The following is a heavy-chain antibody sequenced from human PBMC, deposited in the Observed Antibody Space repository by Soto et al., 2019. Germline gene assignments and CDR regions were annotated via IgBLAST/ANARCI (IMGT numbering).Heavy chain of an antibody. J-gene: IGHJ4*02. Sequence: PGGSLRLSCAASGFTFSSYAMHWVRQAPGKGLEWVAVISYDGSNKYYADSVKGRFTISRDNSKNTLYLQMNSLRAEDTAVYYCARPRDGYNYGIDYWGQGTLVTVSS. CDR1: GFTFSSYA. CDR3: ARPRDGYNYGIDY. V-gene: IGHV3-30-3*01. CDR2: ISYDGSNK. D-gene: IGHD5-12*01.